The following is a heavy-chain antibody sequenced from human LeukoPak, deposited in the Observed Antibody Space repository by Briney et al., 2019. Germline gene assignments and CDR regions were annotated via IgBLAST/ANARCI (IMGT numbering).Heavy chain of an antibody. J-gene: IGHJ4*02. CDR2: INHSGST. CDR1: GGSFSGYY. Sequence: SETLSLTCAVYGGSFSGYYWSWIRQPPGKGLEWIGEINHSGSTNYNPSLKSRVTISVDTSKNQFSLKLSSVTAADTAVYYCALQYYDILTGYYTDYWGQGTLVTVSS. CDR3: ALQYYDILTGYYTDY. D-gene: IGHD3-9*01. V-gene: IGHV4-34*01.